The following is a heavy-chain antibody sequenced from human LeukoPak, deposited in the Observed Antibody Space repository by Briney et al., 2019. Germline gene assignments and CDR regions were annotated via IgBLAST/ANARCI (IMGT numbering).Heavy chain of an antibody. V-gene: IGHV4-39*07. D-gene: IGHD3-10*01. CDR2: IYYSGST. J-gene: IGHJ4*02. Sequence: SETLSLTCTVSGGSISSSSYYWGWIRQPPGKGLEWIGNIYYSGSTYYNPSLKSRVTISVDTSKNQFSLKLSSVTAADTAVYYCARDRRRITMVRGVIITSTSFDYWGQGTLVTVSS. CDR3: ARDRRRITMVRGVIITSTSFDY. CDR1: GGSISSSSYY.